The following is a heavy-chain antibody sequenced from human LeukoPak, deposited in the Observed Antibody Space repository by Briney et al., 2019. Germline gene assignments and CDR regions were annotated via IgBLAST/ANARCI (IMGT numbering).Heavy chain of an antibody. CDR3: ASPRFYNYDSLDY. V-gene: IGHV3-23*01. D-gene: IGHD5-24*01. CDR2: ISGSGGST. CDR1: GFTFSSYA. J-gene: IGHJ4*02. Sequence: GGSLRLSCAASGFTFSSYAMSWVRQAPGKGLEWVSAISGSGGSTYYADSVKGRFTISRDNSKNTLYLQMNSLRPEDTAVYYCASPRFYNYDSLDYRGQGTLVTVSS.